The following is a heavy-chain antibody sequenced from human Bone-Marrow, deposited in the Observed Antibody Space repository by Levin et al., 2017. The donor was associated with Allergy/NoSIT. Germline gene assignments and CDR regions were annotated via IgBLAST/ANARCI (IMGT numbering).Heavy chain of an antibody. CDR1: GGSVRSGGYY. CDR2: VSFSGTT. CDR3: ARERIVGATMFHY. D-gene: IGHD1-26*01. Sequence: PSETLSLTCTVSGGSVRSGGYYWSWIRQPPGKGLEYIGYVSFSGTTNYNPSLKSRVIISVDTSKKQFSLNLSSLTAADTAVYYCARERIVGATMFHYWGQGARVTVSS. V-gene: IGHV4-61*08. J-gene: IGHJ4*02.